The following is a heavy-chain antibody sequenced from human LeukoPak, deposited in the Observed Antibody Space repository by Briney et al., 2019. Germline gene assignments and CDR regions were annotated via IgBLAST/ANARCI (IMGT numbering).Heavy chain of an antibody. Sequence: GGSLRLSCAASGFTFSSYGMHWVRQAPGKGLEWVAVIWYDGSNKYYADSVKGRFTISRDNAKNTLYLQMNSLRAEDTAVYYCSRDSLSSCGGDCYSGLDVWGQGTTVTVSS. V-gene: IGHV3-33*01. J-gene: IGHJ6*02. D-gene: IGHD2-21*02. CDR3: SRDSLSSCGGDCYSGLDV. CDR1: GFTFSSYG. CDR2: IWYDGSNK.